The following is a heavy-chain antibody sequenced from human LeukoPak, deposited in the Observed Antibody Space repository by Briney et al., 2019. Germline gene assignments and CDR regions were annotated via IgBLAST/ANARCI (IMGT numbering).Heavy chain of an antibody. CDR3: ARESYDSSGYYPGY. J-gene: IGHJ4*02. D-gene: IGHD3-22*01. Sequence: ASVKVSCKASGGTFSSYAISWVRQAPGQGLEWMGWISAYNGNTNYAQKLQGRVTMTTDTSTSTAYMELRSLRSDDTAVYYCARESYDSSGYYPGYWGQGTLVTVSS. CDR1: GGTFSSYA. CDR2: ISAYNGNT. V-gene: IGHV1-18*01.